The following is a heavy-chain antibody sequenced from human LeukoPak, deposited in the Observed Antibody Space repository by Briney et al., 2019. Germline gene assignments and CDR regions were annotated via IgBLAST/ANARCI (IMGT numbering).Heavy chain of an antibody. D-gene: IGHD6-6*01. CDR3: ARDLSVAARHFDY. Sequence: GGSLRLSCAASGFTFSSYSMNWVRQAPGKGLEWVSYISSSSSTIYYADSVKGRFTISRDNAKNSLYLQMNSLRAEDTAVYYCARDLSVAARHFDYWGQGTLVTLSS. V-gene: IGHV3-48*04. CDR2: ISSSSSTI. J-gene: IGHJ4*02. CDR1: GFTFSSYS.